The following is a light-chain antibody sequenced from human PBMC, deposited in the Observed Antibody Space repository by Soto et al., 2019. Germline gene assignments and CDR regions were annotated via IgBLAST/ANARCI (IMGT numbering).Light chain of an antibody. Sequence: QSALTQPASVSGSPGQSITISRTGTSSDVGSYNLVSWYQQHPGKAPKLMIYEVSKRPSGVSNRFSGSKSGNTASLTISGLQAEDEADYYCCSYAGSSTFALVFGGGTKLTVL. V-gene: IGLV2-23*02. CDR3: CSYAGSSTFALV. CDR1: SSDVGSYNL. J-gene: IGLJ3*02. CDR2: EVS.